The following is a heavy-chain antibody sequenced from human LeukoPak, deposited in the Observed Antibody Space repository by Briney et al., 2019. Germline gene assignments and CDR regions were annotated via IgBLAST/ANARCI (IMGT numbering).Heavy chain of an antibody. D-gene: IGHD2-2*01. CDR3: ARDYCSSTSCLFDY. CDR1: GYTFTGYH. CDR2: INPNSGDT. V-gene: IGHV1-2*06. Sequence: ASVKVSCKASGYTFTGYHMHWVRQASGQGLEWMGRINPNSGDTNYAQKFQGRVTMTRDTSISTAYMELSRLTSDDTAVYYCARDYCSSTSCLFDYWGQGTLVTVSS. J-gene: IGHJ4*02.